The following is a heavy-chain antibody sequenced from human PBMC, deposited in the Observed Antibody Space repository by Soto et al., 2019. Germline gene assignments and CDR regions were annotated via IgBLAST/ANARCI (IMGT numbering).Heavy chain of an antibody. CDR3: ARGRTVRNYADDSSDYFYFFDY. CDR1: GDSISTFY. V-gene: IGHV4-59*01. CDR2: VYYTGST. Sequence: WETLSLTCTVSGDSISTFYWGWMRQSPGKELEWIGYVYYTGSTNYNPSLKSRVTISVNRSKNQFSLKLTSANAADTAVYYCARGRTVRNYADDSSDYFYFFDYWGQGTQVTVSS. J-gene: IGHJ4*02. D-gene: IGHD3-22*01.